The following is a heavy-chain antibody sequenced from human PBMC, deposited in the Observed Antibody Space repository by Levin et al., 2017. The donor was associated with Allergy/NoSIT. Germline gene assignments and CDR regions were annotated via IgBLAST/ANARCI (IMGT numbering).Heavy chain of an antibody. CDR1: GFAFSTYG. D-gene: IGHD4-17*01. V-gene: IGHV3-30*18. J-gene: IGHJ4*02. CDR2: ITYDESNK. CDR3: AKDAVREKDDF. Sequence: GGSLRLSCAASGFAFSTYGMHWVRQAPGKGLEWVAVITYDESNKFYADSVKGRFSISRDISKNTVYLHMNSLRPEDSAVYYCAKDAVREKDDFWGQGTLVTVSS.